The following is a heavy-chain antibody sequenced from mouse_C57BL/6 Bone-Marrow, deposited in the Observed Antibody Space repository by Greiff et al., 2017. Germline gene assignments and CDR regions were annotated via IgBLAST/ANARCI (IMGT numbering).Heavy chain of an antibody. CDR1: GYTFTSYW. CDR3: ARIYYDYGVFAY. Sequence: QVQLQQPGAELVRPGTSVKLSCKASGYTFTSYWMHWVKQRPGQGLEWIGVIDPSDSYTNYNQKFKGKATLTVDTSSSTAYMQLSSLTSEDSAVYYCARIYYDYGVFAYWGQGTLVTVSA. CDR2: IDPSDSYT. V-gene: IGHV1-59*01. D-gene: IGHD2-4*01. J-gene: IGHJ3*01.